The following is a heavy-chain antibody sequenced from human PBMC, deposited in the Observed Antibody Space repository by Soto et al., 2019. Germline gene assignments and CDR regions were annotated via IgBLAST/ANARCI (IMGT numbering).Heavy chain of an antibody. CDR2: IKSKTDGGTT. V-gene: IGHV3-15*01. CDR3: TTDPSDFWSGYYPLDY. J-gene: IGHJ4*02. Sequence: GSLRLSCAASGFTFSNAWMSWVRQAPGKGLEWVGRIKSKTDGGTTDYAAPVKGRFTISRDDSKNTLYLQMNSLKTEDTAVYYCTTDPSDFWSGYYPLDYWGQGTLVTISS. CDR1: GFTFSNAW. D-gene: IGHD3-3*01.